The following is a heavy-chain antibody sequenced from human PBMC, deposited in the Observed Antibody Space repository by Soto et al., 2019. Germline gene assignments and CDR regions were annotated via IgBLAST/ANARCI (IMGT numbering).Heavy chain of an antibody. V-gene: IGHV3-23*01. CDR2: ISDSGGST. CDR3: AKDRGRITIVRGVAYYFDY. Sequence: EVQLLESGRGLVQPGGSLRLSCAAAGLTFSSYAMNWVRQAPGKGLEWVSGISDSGGSTYYADSVKGRFTISRDNSKNTLYLKMNSLSAEDTAIYYCAKDRGRITIVRGVAYYFDYWGQGTLVTVSS. CDR1: GLTFSSYA. J-gene: IGHJ4*02. D-gene: IGHD3-10*01.